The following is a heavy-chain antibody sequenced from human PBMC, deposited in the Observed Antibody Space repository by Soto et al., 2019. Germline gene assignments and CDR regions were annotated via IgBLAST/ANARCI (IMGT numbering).Heavy chain of an antibody. CDR2: IYDSGSS. D-gene: IGHD2-21*01. Sequence: SENLSVTWAVSGGSISRGLYYWSWIRQHPGKGLEWIGYIYDSGSSYYNPSLKSRITISLDTSKNQFSLKLSSVTAADTAVYYWARGFRGGRVVPGTPYYVIFGWRQGPTVTVS. J-gene: IGHJ6*02. CDR1: GGSISRGLYY. V-gene: IGHV4-31*11. CDR3: ARGFRGGRVVPGTPYYVIFG.